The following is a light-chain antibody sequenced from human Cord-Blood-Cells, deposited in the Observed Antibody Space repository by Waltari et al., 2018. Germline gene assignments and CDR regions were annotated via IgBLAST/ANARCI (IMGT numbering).Light chain of an antibody. CDR3: QQRSNWIT. Sequence: EIVLTQSLASLSLSPGERANLSCRASQSVSSYLAWYKQKPGQAPRLLIYDASNRATGIPARFSGSGSGTDFTLTISSLEPEDFAVYYCQQRSNWITFGQGTRLEIK. CDR2: DAS. CDR1: QSVSSY. J-gene: IGKJ5*01. V-gene: IGKV3-11*01.